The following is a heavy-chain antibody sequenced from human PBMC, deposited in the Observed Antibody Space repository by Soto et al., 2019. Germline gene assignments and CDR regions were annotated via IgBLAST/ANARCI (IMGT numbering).Heavy chain of an antibody. CDR1: GGSISSYY. J-gene: IGHJ5*02. CDR2: IYTSGST. CDR3: ARELSPYYEFWSGYYPYNWFDP. V-gene: IGHV4-4*07. Sequence: SETLSLTCTVSGGSISSYYWSWIRQPAGKGLEWIGRIYTSGSTNYNPSLKSRVTMSVDTSKNQFSLKLSSVTAADTAVYYCARELSPYYEFWSGYYPYNWFDPWGQGTPVTVSS. D-gene: IGHD3-3*01.